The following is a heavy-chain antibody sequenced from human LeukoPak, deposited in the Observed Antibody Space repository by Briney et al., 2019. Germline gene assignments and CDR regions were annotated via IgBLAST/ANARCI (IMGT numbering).Heavy chain of an antibody. CDR1: GFTFISFP. D-gene: IGHD6-19*01. CDR2: ISANGGST. CDR3: GKHGRVVAGPWFDT. V-gene: IGHV3-23*01. J-gene: IGHJ5*02. Sequence: GGSLRLSCAASGFTFISFPMRWVRQAPGKGLEWVSAISANGGSTYYADSVKGRFTISRDNSKNTLYLQMNSLRAEATALYYCGKHGRVVAGPWFDTWGQGTLVTVSS.